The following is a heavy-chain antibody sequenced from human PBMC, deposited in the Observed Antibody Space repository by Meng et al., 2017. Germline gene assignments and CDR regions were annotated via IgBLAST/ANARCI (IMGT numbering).Heavy chain of an antibody. J-gene: IGHJ4*02. CDR2: IKSKTDGGTT. CDR1: GFTFSNAW. CDR3: TTGMYYYDSSGYITYYFDY. D-gene: IGHD3-22*01. Sequence: GESLKISCAASGFTFSNAWMSWVRQAPGKGLEWVGRIKSKTDGGTTDYAAPVKGRFTISRDDSKNTLYLPMNSLKTEDTAVYYCTTGMYYYDSSGYITYYFDYWGQGTLVTVSS. V-gene: IGHV3-15*01.